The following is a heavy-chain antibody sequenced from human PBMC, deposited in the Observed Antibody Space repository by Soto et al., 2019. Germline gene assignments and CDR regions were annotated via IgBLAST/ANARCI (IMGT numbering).Heavy chain of an antibody. J-gene: IGHJ3*02. Sequence: ASVKVSFKASGYTFTSYGISWVRQAPGQGLEWMGWISAYNGNTNYAQKLQGRVTMTTDTSTSTAYMELRSLRSDDTAVYYCARDSDYGGNSDAIDIWGQGTMVTVSS. CDR3: ARDSDYGGNSDAIDI. V-gene: IGHV1-18*01. CDR2: ISAYNGNT. D-gene: IGHD4-17*01. CDR1: GYTFTSYG.